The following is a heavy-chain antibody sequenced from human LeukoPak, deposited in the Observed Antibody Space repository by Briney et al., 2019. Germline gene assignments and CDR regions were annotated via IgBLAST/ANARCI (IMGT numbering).Heavy chain of an antibody. D-gene: IGHD3-3*01. CDR3: AKAGTIFGVVLLGYYYMDV. CDR2: IYSGGST. CDR1: GFTVSSNY. V-gene: IGHV3-53*01. J-gene: IGHJ6*03. Sequence: GGSLRLSCAASGFTVSSNYMSWVRQAPGRGLEWVSVIYSGGSTYYADSVKGRFTISRDNSKNTLYLQMNSLRAEDTAVYYCAKAGTIFGVVLLGYYYMDVWGKGTTVTVSS.